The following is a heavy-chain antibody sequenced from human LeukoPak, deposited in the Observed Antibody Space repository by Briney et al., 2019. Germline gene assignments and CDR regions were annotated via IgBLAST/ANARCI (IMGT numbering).Heavy chain of an antibody. CDR1: GYTFTSYG. J-gene: IGHJ4*02. D-gene: IGHD3-22*01. CDR2: ISAYNGNT. CDR3: ARDHYYYDSSGYYGRIGYFDY. V-gene: IGHV1-18*01. Sequence: ASVKVSCKASGYTFTSYGISWVRQAPGQGLEWMGWISAYNGNTSYAQKLQGRVTMTTDTSTSTAYMELRSLRSDDTAVYYCARDHYYYDSSGYYGRIGYFDYWGQGTLVTVSS.